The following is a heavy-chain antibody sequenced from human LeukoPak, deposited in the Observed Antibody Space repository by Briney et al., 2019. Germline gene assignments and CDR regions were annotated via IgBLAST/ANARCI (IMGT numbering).Heavy chain of an antibody. D-gene: IGHD3-16*01. J-gene: IGHJ4*02. CDR3: ASCWNGGVDY. V-gene: IGHV4-59*01. CDR2: IYYSGST. CDR1: GGSISSYY. Sequence: SETLSLTRTVSGGSISSYYWSWIRQPPGKGPEWIGYIYYSGSTNYKPSLKRRVTISVETYKKKFSLKLSSVTAADTAVYYCASCWNGGVDYWGQGTLVTVSS.